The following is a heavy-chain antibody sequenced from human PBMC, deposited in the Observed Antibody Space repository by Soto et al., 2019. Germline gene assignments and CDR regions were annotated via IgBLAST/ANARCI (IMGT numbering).Heavy chain of an antibody. D-gene: IGHD6-19*01. V-gene: IGHV1-3*01. CDR1: GYTFTSYA. CDR3: ARDPPPIAVAGTGYFDY. CDR2: INAGNGNT. Sequence: GASVKVSCKASGYTFTSYAMHWVRQAPGQRLEWMGWINAGNGNTKYSQKFQGRVTITRDTSASTAYIELSSLRSEDTAVYYCARDPPPIAVAGTGYFDYWGQGTLVTVSS. J-gene: IGHJ4*02.